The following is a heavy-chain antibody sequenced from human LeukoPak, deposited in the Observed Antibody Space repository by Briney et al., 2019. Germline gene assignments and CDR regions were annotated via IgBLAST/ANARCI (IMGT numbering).Heavy chain of an antibody. CDR3: ARSSWFGGRSEWRWFDP. CDR2: INPSGGST. J-gene: IGHJ5*02. Sequence: GASVKVSCKASGYTFTNYYMNWVRQAPGQGLEWMGIINPSGGSTSYAQKFQGRVTVTRDTSTSTVYMELSSLRSEDAAMYYCARSSWFGGRSEWRWFDPWGQGTLVTVSS. CDR1: GYTFTNYY. V-gene: IGHV1-46*01. D-gene: IGHD3-10*01.